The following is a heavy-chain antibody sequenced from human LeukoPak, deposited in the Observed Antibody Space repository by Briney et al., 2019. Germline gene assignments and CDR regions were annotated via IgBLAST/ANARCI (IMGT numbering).Heavy chain of an antibody. CDR1: GGSISSSSYY. D-gene: IGHD2-2*02. Sequence: SETLSLTCTVSGGSISSSSYYRGWIRQPPGKGLEWIGSIYYSGSTYYNPSLKSRVTISVDTSKNQFSLKLSSVTAADTAVYYCARQRYCSSTSCYRRWFDPWGQGTLVTVSS. CDR2: IYYSGST. J-gene: IGHJ5*02. CDR3: ARQRYCSSTSCYRRWFDP. V-gene: IGHV4-39*01.